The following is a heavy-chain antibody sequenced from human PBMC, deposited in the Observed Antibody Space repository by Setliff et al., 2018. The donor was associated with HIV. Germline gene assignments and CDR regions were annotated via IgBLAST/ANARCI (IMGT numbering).Heavy chain of an antibody. V-gene: IGHV4-34*01. CDR2: VNRDGGA. J-gene: IGHJ6*02. D-gene: IGHD3-10*01. CDR3: ARGWVRGPIISPGTYFSYGLDV. CDR1: RFTFNDYW. Sequence: PGGSLRLSCVASRFTFNDYWMSWVRQAPGKGLEWVGQVNRDGGAHYNPSLRSRVTISVDTSKNQFSLKLTSMTAADAAVYYCARGWVRGPIISPGTYFSYGLDVWGQGTPVTVSS.